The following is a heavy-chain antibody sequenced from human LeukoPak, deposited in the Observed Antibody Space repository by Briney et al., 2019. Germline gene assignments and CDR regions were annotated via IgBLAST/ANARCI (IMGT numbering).Heavy chain of an antibody. V-gene: IGHV3-53*01. Sequence: GGSLRLSCAASGLTVSSNYMTWVRQAPGKGLEWVSVIYRGGNTYYADPLKGRFTISRDTSKNTVYLQMNSLRAEDTAVHYCATFSYGGNAGGSVGYWGQGTRVTVSS. J-gene: IGHJ4*02. D-gene: IGHD4-23*01. CDR1: GLTVSSNY. CDR2: IYRGGNT. CDR3: ATFSYGGNAGGSVGY.